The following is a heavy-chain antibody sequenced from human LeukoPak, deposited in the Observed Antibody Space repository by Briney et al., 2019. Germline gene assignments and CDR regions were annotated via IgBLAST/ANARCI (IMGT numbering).Heavy chain of an antibody. D-gene: IGHD6-19*01. CDR3: ASCIAVAGTFDY. V-gene: IGHV3-21*01. Sequence: GGSLRLSCAASGFTFSSYSMNWVRQAPGKGLEWVSPISSSSSYIYYAASVKGRFTISRDNAKNSLYLQMNSLRAEDTAVYYCASCIAVAGTFDYWGQGTLVTVSS. CDR2: ISSSSSYI. J-gene: IGHJ4*02. CDR1: GFTFSSYS.